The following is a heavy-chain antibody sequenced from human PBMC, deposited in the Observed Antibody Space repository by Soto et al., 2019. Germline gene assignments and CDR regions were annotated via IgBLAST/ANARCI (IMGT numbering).Heavy chain of an antibody. J-gene: IGHJ6*02. CDR2: IIPIFGTA. CDR3: AREGGGNSTRGYYYYGMDV. Sequence: GASVKVSCKASGGTFSSYAISWVRQAPGQGLEWMGGIIPIFGTANYAQKFQGRVTITADESTSTAYMELSSLRSEDTAVYYCAREGGGNSTRGYYYYGMDVGGQGTTVTVSS. CDR1: GGTFSSYA. V-gene: IGHV1-69*13. D-gene: IGHD2-21*02.